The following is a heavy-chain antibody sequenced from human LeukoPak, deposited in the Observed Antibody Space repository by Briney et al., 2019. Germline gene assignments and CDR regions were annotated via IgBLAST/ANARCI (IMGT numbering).Heavy chain of an antibody. V-gene: IGHV4-39*02. Sequence: PSETLSLTCAVYGGSFSSYYWGWIRQPPGKGLEWIGSIYYSGSTYYNPSLKSRVTISVDTSKNQFSLKLSSVTAADTAVYYCAKEGPTESLDYGDYGGYFDYWGQGTLVTVSS. J-gene: IGHJ4*02. CDR3: AKEGPTESLDYGDYGGYFDY. D-gene: IGHD4-17*01. CDR1: GGSFSSYY. CDR2: IYYSGST.